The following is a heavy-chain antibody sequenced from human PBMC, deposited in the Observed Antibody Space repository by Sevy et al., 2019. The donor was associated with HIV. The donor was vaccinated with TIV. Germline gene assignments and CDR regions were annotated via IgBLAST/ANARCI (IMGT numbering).Heavy chain of an antibody. D-gene: IGHD1-26*01. CDR3: ARERGISVIMGATTGAFDI. CDR2: IKQDGSEI. CDR1: GFTFSSNW. Sequence: GGSLRLSCAASGFTFSSNWMSWVRQAPGKGLEWVANIKQDGSEIYYVDSVKGRFTISRDNAKNSLYLQMSSLRAEDSAVYYCARERGISVIMGATTGAFDIWGQGTMVTVSS. J-gene: IGHJ3*02. V-gene: IGHV3-7*01.